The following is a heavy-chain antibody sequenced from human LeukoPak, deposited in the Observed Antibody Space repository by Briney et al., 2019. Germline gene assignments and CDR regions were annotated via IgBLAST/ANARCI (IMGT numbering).Heavy chain of an antibody. V-gene: IGHV3-15*01. CDR1: GFTFSNAW. Sequence: GGSLRLSCAASGFTFSNAWMSWVRQAPGKGLEWVGRIKSKTDGGTTDYAAPVKGRFTISRDDSKNTLYLQMNSLKTEDTAVYYCTTATDCSSTSCYVWGQGTLVTVSS. J-gene: IGHJ4*02. D-gene: IGHD2-2*01. CDR3: TTATDCSSTSCYV. CDR2: IKSKTDGGTT.